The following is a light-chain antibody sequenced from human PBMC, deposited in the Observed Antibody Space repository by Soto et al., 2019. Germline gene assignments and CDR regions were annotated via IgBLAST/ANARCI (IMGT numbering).Light chain of an antibody. J-gene: IGKJ1*01. Sequence: EIVLTQSPGTLSLSPGERATLSCRASQRVSSNYLAWYQHKPGQAPRLLIYGASSRATGIPDRFSGSGSGTDFTLTISRLEPEDFAVYYCQQYGDSKGTFGQGTKVEIK. CDR2: GAS. V-gene: IGKV3-20*01. CDR3: QQYGDSKGT. CDR1: QRVSSNY.